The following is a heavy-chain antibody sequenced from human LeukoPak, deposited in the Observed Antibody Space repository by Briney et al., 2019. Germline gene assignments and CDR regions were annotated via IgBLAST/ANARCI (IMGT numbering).Heavy chain of an antibody. CDR1: GFTVSSNY. CDR3: AAKWLLRRY. J-gene: IGHJ4*02. Sequence: GGFLRLSCTASGFTVSSNYMTWVRQAPGKGLECVSLIHSGGTTSYADSVKGRFTISRDNSKNTLYLQMNSLRVEDTAVYYCAAKWLLRRYWGQGTLVTVSS. D-gene: IGHD3-22*01. CDR2: IHSGGTT. V-gene: IGHV3-66*01.